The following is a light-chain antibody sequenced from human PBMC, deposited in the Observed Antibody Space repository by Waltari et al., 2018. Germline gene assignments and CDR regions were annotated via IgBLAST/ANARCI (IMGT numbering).Light chain of an antibody. V-gene: IGLV2-14*01. CDR3: NSYAGSSSWV. CDR2: DVS. Sequence: QSALTQHASVSGSPGQSITISCTGTSSDVGFYNYVSWYQQHPGKAPKLMIYDVSERPSGVSNRFSGSKSGNTASLTISGLQAEDEADYYCNSYAGSSSWVFGGGTKLTVL. J-gene: IGLJ3*02. CDR1: SSDVGFYNY.